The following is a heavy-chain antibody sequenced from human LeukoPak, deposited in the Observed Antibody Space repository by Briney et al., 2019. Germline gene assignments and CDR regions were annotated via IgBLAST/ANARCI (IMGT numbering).Heavy chain of an antibody. CDR3: ARLYSNYDYYYHGMDV. CDR1: GGSISSYY. V-gene: IGHV4-59*08. D-gene: IGHD4-4*01. Sequence: SETLSLTCTVSGGSISSYYWSWIRQPPGKGLEWIGYIYYSGSTNYNPSLKSRVTISVDTSKNQFSLKLSSVTAADTAVCYCARLYSNYDYYYHGMDVWGQGTTVTVSS. J-gene: IGHJ6*02. CDR2: IYYSGST.